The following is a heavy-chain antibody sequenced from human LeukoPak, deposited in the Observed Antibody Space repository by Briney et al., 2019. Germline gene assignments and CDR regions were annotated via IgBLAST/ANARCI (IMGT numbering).Heavy chain of an antibody. V-gene: IGHV4-30-4*08. CDR1: GGSIRSYY. J-gene: IGHJ4*02. D-gene: IGHD3-3*01. CDR2: IYYSGST. CDR3: ARSDRITIFGVVIAFDY. Sequence: PSETLSLTCTVSGGSIRSYYWSWIRQPPGKGLEWIGYIYYSGSTYYNPSLKSRVTISVDTSKNQFSLKLSSVTAADTAVYYCARSDRITIFGVVIAFDYWGQGTLVTVSS.